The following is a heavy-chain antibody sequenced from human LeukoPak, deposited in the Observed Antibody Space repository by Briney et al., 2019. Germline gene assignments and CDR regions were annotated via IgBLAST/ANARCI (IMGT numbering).Heavy chain of an antibody. V-gene: IGHV3-11*01. Sequence: GGSLRLSCAASGFTLSDYYMSWIRQAPGKGLEWVSYISSSGSTIYYADSVKGRFTISRDNAKNSLYLQMNSLRAEDTAVYYCAREGVLMVYAGGGFDPWGQGTLVTVSS. D-gene: IGHD2-8*01. CDR1: GFTLSDYY. CDR2: ISSSGSTI. CDR3: AREGVLMVYAGGGFDP. J-gene: IGHJ5*02.